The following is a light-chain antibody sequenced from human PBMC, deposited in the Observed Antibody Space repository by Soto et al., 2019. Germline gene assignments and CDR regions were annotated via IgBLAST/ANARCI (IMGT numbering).Light chain of an antibody. CDR2: DVD. CDR3: CSHAGGFTWV. J-gene: IGLJ3*02. CDR1: RSDVGGYRF. V-gene: IGLV2-11*01. Sequence: QSALTQPRSVSGSPGQSVTISCTGARSDVGGYRFVSWYQQHPDKAPKLMIYDVDKRPSGVPDRFSGSKSGNTASLTISGLQAEDEAAYFCCSHAGGFTWVFGGGTKVTVL.